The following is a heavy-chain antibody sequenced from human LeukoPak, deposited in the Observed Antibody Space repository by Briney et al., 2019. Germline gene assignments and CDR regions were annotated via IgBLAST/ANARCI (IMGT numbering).Heavy chain of an antibody. CDR1: DDSLSSYY. CDR3: ARDGGSYGLDY. V-gene: IGHV4-59*01. Sequence: SETLSLTCNVADDSLSSYYWGSIRQPPEKGLEWIGNLYHSGSTFYNPSLKSRVTISVDTSRNQFSLKLSSVTAADTAVYYCARDGGSYGLDYWGQGTLVTVSS. CDR2: LYHSGST. D-gene: IGHD5-18*01. J-gene: IGHJ4*02.